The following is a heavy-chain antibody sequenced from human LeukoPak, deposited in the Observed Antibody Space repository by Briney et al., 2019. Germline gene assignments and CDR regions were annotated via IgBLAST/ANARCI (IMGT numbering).Heavy chain of an antibody. Sequence: PSETLSLTCAVSGFSISSGYYWGWIRQPPGKGLEWIGSIYHSGSTYYNPSLKSRVTISVDTSKNQFSLKLNPVTAADTAVYYCARVWGDQSSFDYWGQGTLVTVSS. CDR1: GFSISSGYY. V-gene: IGHV4-38-2*01. CDR2: IYHSGST. J-gene: IGHJ4*02. D-gene: IGHD3-16*01. CDR3: ARVWGDQSSFDY.